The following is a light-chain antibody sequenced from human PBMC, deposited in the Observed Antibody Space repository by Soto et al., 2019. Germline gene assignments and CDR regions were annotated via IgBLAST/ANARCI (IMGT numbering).Light chain of an antibody. CDR2: DVS. CDR3: QHATDFT. CDR1: SSKW. J-gene: IGKJ2*01. Sequence: DIQMTQSPSTLAASVGDTVTMTCRSSSKWLAWYQKKPGKAPKLLIYDVSNLERGVPPRFSGSKSGAESTLPITGLKPDDLGTYYCQHATDFTFGQGTK. V-gene: IGKV1-5*01.